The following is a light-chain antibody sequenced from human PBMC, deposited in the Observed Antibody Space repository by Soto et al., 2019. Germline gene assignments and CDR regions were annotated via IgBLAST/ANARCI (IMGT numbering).Light chain of an antibody. CDR2: DVS. V-gene: IGLV2-14*01. J-gene: IGLJ1*01. CDR1: SSDVGDYNY. Sequence: QSALTQSASVSGSPGQSITISCTGTSSDVGDYNYVSWYQQHPGKAPKLMIYDVSNRPSGVSNRFSGSKSGNTASLTISGLQAEDEADYYCSSYTGSRYVFGTGTKLTVL. CDR3: SSYTGSRYV.